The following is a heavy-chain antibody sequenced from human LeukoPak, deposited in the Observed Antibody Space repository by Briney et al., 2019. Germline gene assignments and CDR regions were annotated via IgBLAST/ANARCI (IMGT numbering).Heavy chain of an antibody. D-gene: IGHD3-3*01. CDR2: IYYSGST. CDR3: ARRLEWGDSHLDAFDI. Sequence: SETLSLTCTVSGGSISSYYWSWIRQPPGKGLEWIGYIYYSGSTNYNPSLKSRVTTSVDTSKNQFSLKLSSVTAADTAVYYCARRLEWGDSHLDAFDIWGQGTMVTVSS. V-gene: IGHV4-59*08. J-gene: IGHJ3*02. CDR1: GGSISSYY.